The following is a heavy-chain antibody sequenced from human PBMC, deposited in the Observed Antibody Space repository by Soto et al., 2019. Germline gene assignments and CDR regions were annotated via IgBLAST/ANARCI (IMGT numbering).Heavy chain of an antibody. Sequence: PGGSLRLSCAASGFTFDDYAMHWVRQAPGKGLEWVSGISWNSGSIGYADSVKGRFTFSRDNAKNSLYLQMNSLRAEDTALYYCAKDFGLLGYCSGGSCYGIDYWGQGTLVTVSS. J-gene: IGHJ4*02. V-gene: IGHV3-9*01. D-gene: IGHD2-15*01. CDR3: AKDFGLLGYCSGGSCYGIDY. CDR1: GFTFDDYA. CDR2: ISWNSGSI.